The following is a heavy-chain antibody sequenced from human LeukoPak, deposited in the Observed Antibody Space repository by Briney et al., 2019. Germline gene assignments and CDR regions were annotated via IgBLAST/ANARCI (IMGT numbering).Heavy chain of an antibody. V-gene: IGHV4-34*01. CDR2: INHSGST. CDR1: GGSFSGYY. J-gene: IGHJ3*02. Sequence: SETLSLTCAVYGGSFSGYYWSWIRQPPGKGLEWIGEINHSGSTNYNPSLKSRVTISVDRSKNQFSLKLSSVTAADTAVYYCARGGWITIFGVVSPFDIWGQGTMVTVSS. CDR3: ARGGWITIFGVVSPFDI. D-gene: IGHD3-3*01.